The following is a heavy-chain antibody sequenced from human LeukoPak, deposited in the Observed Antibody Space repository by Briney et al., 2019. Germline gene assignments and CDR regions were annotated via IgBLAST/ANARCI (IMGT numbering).Heavy chain of an antibody. CDR1: GGSISSSSYY. V-gene: IGHV4-39*07. D-gene: IGHD6-13*01. J-gene: IGHJ4*02. CDR3: ARVLGYSSSWYDAYYFDY. Sequence: SETLSLTCTVSGGSISSSSYYWGWIRQPPGKGLEWIGTIYYSGSTYYKPSLKSRVTISVDTSKNQFSLKLSSVTAADTAVYYCARVLGYSSSWYDAYYFDYWGQGTLVTVSS. CDR2: IYYSGST.